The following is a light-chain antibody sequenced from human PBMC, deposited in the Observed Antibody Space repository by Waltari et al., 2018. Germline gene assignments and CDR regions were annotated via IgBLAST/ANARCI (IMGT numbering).Light chain of an antibody. CDR1: QGISNS. Sequence: DIQMTQSPSSVSASVGDRVTITCRASQGISNSLAWYQQKPGKAPTVLIYSASTLHRGVPPRFSGSGSGTDFTLTINSLQPEDFATYFCQQGASVPPTFGQGT. V-gene: IGKV1-12*01. CDR2: SAS. J-gene: IGKJ1*01. CDR3: QQGASVPPT.